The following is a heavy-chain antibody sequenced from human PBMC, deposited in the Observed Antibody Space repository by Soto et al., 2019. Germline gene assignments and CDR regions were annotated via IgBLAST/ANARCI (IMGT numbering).Heavy chain of an antibody. CDR3: ARSAGWYAVHS. V-gene: IGHV4-4*02. D-gene: IGHD6-19*01. CDR1: GDSVSSPYY. J-gene: IGHJ4*02. CDR2: VFHTGTT. Sequence: QVQLQESGPGLVKPSGTLSLTCGVSGDSVSSPYYWCWVRQPPGKGLEWIGEVFHTGTTSYNPSLRSRVTISMDKSINQFSLELSSVTAADTALYYCARSAGWYAVHSWGPGTLVIV.